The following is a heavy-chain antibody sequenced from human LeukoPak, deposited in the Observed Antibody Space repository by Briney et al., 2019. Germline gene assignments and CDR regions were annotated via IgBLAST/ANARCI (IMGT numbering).Heavy chain of an antibody. CDR1: GGSISSSSYY. CDR2: IYYSGST. CDR3: ARRDYDYVWGSPFDY. V-gene: IGHV4-39*01. Sequence: PSETLSLTCTVSGGSISSSSYYWGWIRQPPGKGLEWIGSIYYSGSTYYNPSLKSRVTISVDTSKNQFSLKLSSVTAADTAVYYCARRDYDYVWGSPFDYWGQGTLVTVSS. D-gene: IGHD3-16*01. J-gene: IGHJ4*02.